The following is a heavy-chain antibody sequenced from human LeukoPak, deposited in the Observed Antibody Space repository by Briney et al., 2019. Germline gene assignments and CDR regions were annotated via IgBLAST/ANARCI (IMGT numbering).Heavy chain of an antibody. CDR2: ISAYNGNT. CDR1: GGTFSSYA. V-gene: IGHV1-18*01. CDR3: ARGIVGATALMDV. Sequence: ASVKVSCTASGGTFSSYAISWVRQAPGQGLEWMGWISAYNGNTKYAQRFQGRVTMTTDTSTSTAHMELRSLISEDTAVYFCARGIVGATALMDVWGQGNTVTVSS. D-gene: IGHD1-26*01. J-gene: IGHJ6*02.